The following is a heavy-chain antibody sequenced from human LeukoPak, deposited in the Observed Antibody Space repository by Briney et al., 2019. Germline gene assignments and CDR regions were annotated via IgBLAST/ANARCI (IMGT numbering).Heavy chain of an antibody. CDR2: INLDGRST. CDR3: VRDVWGDRDGFFEY. Sequence: PGGSLRLSCAASGFTFSSYWMHWVRQAPGKGLVWVSRINLDGRSTSYPDFVKGRFTVSRDNAKNTLYLQMNSLRAEDTAVYYCVRDVWGDRDGFFEYWGQGALVTVSS. V-gene: IGHV3-74*01. J-gene: IGHJ4*02. D-gene: IGHD5-24*01. CDR1: GFTFSSYW.